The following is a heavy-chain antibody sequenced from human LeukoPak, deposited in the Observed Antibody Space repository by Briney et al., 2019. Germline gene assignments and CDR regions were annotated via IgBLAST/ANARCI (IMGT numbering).Heavy chain of an antibody. CDR1: GFTFSTYG. J-gene: IGHJ4*02. CDR2: IRYDGINK. Sequence: GGSLRLFCAASGFTFSTYGMHWVRQAPGKGLEWVAFIRYDGINKDYADSVKGRFTISRDNSKNTLFLQMNSLRAEDTAAYYCAKHSHYNDSSGYYERIFDYWGQGTLVTVSS. CDR3: AKHSHYNDSSGYYERIFDY. D-gene: IGHD3-22*01. V-gene: IGHV3-30*02.